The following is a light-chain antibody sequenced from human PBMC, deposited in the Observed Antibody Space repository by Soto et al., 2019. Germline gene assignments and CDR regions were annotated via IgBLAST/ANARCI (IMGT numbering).Light chain of an antibody. CDR1: QSVLYSSNNKNY. J-gene: IGKJ4*01. CDR2: WAS. Sequence: DIVMTQSPDSLAVSLGERATVNCKSSQSVLYSSNNKNYLAWYQQKPGQPPKMIIYWASTRESGVPDRFSGSGSGIDFTLTISSLQAEDVAVYYCQQYYNSRLTFGGGTKVEIK. CDR3: QQYYNSRLT. V-gene: IGKV4-1*01.